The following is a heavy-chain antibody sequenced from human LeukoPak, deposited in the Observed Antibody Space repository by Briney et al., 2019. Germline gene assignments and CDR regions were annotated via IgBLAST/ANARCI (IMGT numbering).Heavy chain of an antibody. D-gene: IGHD6-19*01. J-gene: IGHJ4*02. CDR3: ARDRVTGTPLFDY. CDR2: ISSSSSYI. V-gene: IGHV3-21*01. CDR1: GFTFSSYE. Sequence: GGSLRLSCAASGFTFSSYEMNWVRQAPGKGLEWVSSISSSSSYIYYADSVKGRFTISRDNAKNSLYLQMNSLRAEDTAVYYCARDRVTGTPLFDYWGQGTLVTVSS.